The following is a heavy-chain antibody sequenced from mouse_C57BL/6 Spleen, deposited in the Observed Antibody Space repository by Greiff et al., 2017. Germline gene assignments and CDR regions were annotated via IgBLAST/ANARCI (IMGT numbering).Heavy chain of an antibody. V-gene: IGHV1-4*01. Sequence: VKLQQSGAELVRPGASVKMSCKASGYTFTSYTMHWVKQRPGQGLEWIGYINPSSGYTKYNQKFKDKATLTADKSSSTAYMQLSSLTSEDSAVXYCARDHGSFAYWGQGTLVTVSA. CDR1: GYTFTSYT. D-gene: IGHD1-2*01. J-gene: IGHJ3*01. CDR2: INPSSGYT. CDR3: ARDHGSFAY.